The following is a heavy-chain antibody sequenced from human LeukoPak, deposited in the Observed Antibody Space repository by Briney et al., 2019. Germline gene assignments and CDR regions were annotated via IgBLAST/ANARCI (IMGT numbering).Heavy chain of an antibody. V-gene: IGHV3-7*01. Sequence: GGSLRLSCAASGFTFSSYWMSWVRQAPGKGLEWVANIKQDGSDKYYVDSVKGRFTTSRDNAKNSLYLQMNSLRAEDTAVYYCARVGVHLGELSLYSDFDHWGQGTLVTVSS. CDR1: GFTFSSYW. D-gene: IGHD3-16*02. CDR2: IKQDGSDK. CDR3: ARVGVHLGELSLYSDFDH. J-gene: IGHJ4*02.